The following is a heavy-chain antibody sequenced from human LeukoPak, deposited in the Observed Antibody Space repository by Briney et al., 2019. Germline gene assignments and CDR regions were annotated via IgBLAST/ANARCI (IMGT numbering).Heavy chain of an antibody. CDR1: GYRFISNY. CDR3: AREGSYCAGGDCYSFDF. J-gene: IGHJ4*02. D-gene: IGHD2-21*02. Sequence: ASVKVSCKASGYRFISNYIQWVRQAPGLGPEWMGWMHPGNGNTRYAEKFQGRVTMTRDTSINTAYMDLSSPRSDDTAVYYCAREGSYCAGGDCYSFDFWGQGTLITVSS. V-gene: IGHV1-2*02. CDR2: MHPGNGNT.